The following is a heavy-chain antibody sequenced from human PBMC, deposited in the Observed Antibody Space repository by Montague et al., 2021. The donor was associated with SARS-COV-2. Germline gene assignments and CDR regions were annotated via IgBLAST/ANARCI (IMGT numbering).Heavy chain of an antibody. D-gene: IGHD3-10*01. CDR3: ARGSMVRGGKVYYGVDV. CDR2: IYHSGST. CDR1: GGSISSGGYS. V-gene: IGHV4-30-2*01. Sequence: TLSLTCAVSGGSISSGGYSWNWIRQPPGKGLEWIGYIYHSGSTYYNPSLKSRVTISLDTSKNQFLLKLTFVTAADTAVYYCARGSMVRGGKVYYGVDVWGQGTTVTVSS. J-gene: IGHJ6*02.